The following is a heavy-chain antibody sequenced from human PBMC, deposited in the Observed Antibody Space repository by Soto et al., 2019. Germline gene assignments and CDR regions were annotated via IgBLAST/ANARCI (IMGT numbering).Heavy chain of an antibody. J-gene: IGHJ4*02. Sequence: SVKVSCKASEGTFNSYAIAWVRQAPGQGLEWMGGIIPYYNTLNYAQKFQDRVTITADDSTNTVYMELSSLRSDDTAVYFCASGASRWYPYFFDSWAQGTLVTV. CDR2: IIPYYNTL. V-gene: IGHV1-69*13. CDR3: ASGASRWYPYFFDS. D-gene: IGHD6-13*01. CDR1: EGTFNSYA.